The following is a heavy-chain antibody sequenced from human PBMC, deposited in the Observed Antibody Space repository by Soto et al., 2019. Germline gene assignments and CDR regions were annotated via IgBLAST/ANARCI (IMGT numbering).Heavy chain of an antibody. D-gene: IGHD1-26*01. CDR2: ISGSGGST. Sequence: HPGGSLRLSCAGSGFTFSNYAMSWVRQAPGKGLAWVSAISGSGGSTYYADSVKGRFTISRDNSKNTLYLQMNSLRAEDTALYYCAKVPVGATGRFDYWGQGTLVTVYS. CDR1: GFTFSNYA. J-gene: IGHJ4*02. V-gene: IGHV3-23*01. CDR3: AKVPVGATGRFDY.